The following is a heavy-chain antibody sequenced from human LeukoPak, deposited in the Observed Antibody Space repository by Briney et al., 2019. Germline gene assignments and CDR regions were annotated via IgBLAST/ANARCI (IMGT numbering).Heavy chain of an antibody. CDR1: GFIFSTYW. D-gene: IGHD3-3*01. Sequence: GGSLRLSCAASGFIFSTYWMSWVRQAPGKGLEWVANIKQDGSDKNYLDSVKGRFTISRDNAKNSLYLQMNSLRAEDTAVYYCARELGLRFLEWSPSSYGMDVWGQGTTVTVSS. CDR2: IKQDGSDK. J-gene: IGHJ6*02. V-gene: IGHV3-7*01. CDR3: ARELGLRFLEWSPSSYGMDV.